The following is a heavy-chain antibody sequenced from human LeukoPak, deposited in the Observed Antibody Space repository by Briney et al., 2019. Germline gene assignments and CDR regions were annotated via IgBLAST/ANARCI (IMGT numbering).Heavy chain of an antibody. CDR2: ISYDGSNK. CDR1: GFTFSSYA. J-gene: IGHJ4*02. V-gene: IGHV3-30-3*01. D-gene: IGHD4-17*01. Sequence: GGSLRLSCAASGFTFSSYAMHWVRQAPGKGLEWVAVISYDGSNKYYADSVKGRFTISRDNSKNTLYLQMNSLRAEDTAVYYCARDGDYGDRPSGYWGQGTLVTVSS. CDR3: ARDGDYGDRPSGY.